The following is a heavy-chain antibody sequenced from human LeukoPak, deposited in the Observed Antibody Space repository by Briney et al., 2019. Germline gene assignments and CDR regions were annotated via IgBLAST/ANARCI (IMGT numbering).Heavy chain of an antibody. D-gene: IGHD2-2*02. Sequence: SETLSLTCAVYGGSFSGYYWSWIRQPPGKGLEWIGEINHSGSTNYNPSLKSRVTISVDTSKNQFSLKLSSVTAADTAVYYCARATGTHCSSTSCYRYYYGMDVWGQGTTVTVSS. J-gene: IGHJ6*02. V-gene: IGHV4-34*01. CDR2: INHSGST. CDR3: ARATGTHCSSTSCYRYYYGMDV. CDR1: GGSFSGYY.